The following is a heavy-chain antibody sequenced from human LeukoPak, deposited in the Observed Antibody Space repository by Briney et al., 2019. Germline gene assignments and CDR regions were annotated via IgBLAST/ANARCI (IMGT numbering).Heavy chain of an antibody. Sequence: ALVKVSCKASGYTFTNYYMHWVRQAPGQGLEWMGIINPSGGSTSYAQKFQGRVTMTRDTSTSTVYMELSSLRSEDTAVYYCARVVTDNSAEGNYFDYWGQGTLVTVSS. CDR1: GYTFTNYY. CDR3: ARVVTDNSAEGNYFDY. D-gene: IGHD3-22*01. J-gene: IGHJ4*02. CDR2: INPSGGST. V-gene: IGHV1-46*01.